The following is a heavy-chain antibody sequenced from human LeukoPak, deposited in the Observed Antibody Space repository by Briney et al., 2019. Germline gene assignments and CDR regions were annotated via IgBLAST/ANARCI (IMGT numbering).Heavy chain of an antibody. Sequence: GGSLRLSCAASGLTFRSYDINWVRQAPGKGLEWVSSITGNGASTNFADSVKGRFTISRDNSKNTAYLQMNSLRAEDTAVYYCAGSGSHVYWGQGPLVTVSS. D-gene: IGHD1-26*01. CDR3: AGSGSHVY. CDR2: ITGNGAST. CDR1: GLTFRSYD. V-gene: IGHV3-23*01. J-gene: IGHJ4*02.